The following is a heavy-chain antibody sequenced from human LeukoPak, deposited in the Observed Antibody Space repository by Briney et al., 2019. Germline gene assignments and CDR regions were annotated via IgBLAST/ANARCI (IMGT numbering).Heavy chain of an antibody. J-gene: IGHJ5*01. D-gene: IGHD6-13*01. Sequence: SETLSLTCSVSGASISSTSYYWGWIRQPPGKGLEWIGTIYYTGTTYYNPSLMSRVTISVDTSKNQFSLNLSSVTAADTAVYYCVRHLRQQQLNWFDPWGQGTLVTVSS. CDR2: IYYTGTT. CDR3: VRHLRQQQLNWFDP. CDR1: GASISSTSYY. V-gene: IGHV4-39*01.